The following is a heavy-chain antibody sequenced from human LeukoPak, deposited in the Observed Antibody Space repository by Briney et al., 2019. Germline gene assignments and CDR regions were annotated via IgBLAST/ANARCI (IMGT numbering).Heavy chain of an antibody. V-gene: IGHV1-18*01. Sequence: GASVKVSCKASGYTFTSYGISWVRQAPGQGLEWMGWISAYNGNTNYAQKLQGRVTMTTDTSTSTAYMELRSLRSDDTAVYYCARVSRDSSLVNWFDPWGQGTLVTVSS. CDR1: GYTFTSYG. CDR2: ISAYNGNT. CDR3: ARVSRDSSLVNWFDP. D-gene: IGHD3-22*01. J-gene: IGHJ5*02.